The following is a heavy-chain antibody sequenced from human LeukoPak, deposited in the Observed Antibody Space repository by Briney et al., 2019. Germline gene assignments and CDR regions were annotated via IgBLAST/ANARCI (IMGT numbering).Heavy chain of an antibody. CDR3: ARLSRPGYCSGGTCPPDY. D-gene: IGHD2-15*01. V-gene: IGHV4-59*12. J-gene: IGHJ4*02. CDR1: GGSFSRNY. Sequence: PSETLSLTCSVSGGSFSRNYWTWIRQVPGKGLEWIGYVYLSGSTSYNPSLKSRVTMSVDTSKNQFSLKVTSVTAADTAVYYCARLSRPGYCSGGTCPPDYWGQGTLVTVSS. CDR2: VYLSGST.